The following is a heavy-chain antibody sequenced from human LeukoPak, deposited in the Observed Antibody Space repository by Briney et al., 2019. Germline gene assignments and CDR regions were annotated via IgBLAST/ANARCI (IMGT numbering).Heavy chain of an antibody. D-gene: IGHD5-12*01. J-gene: IGHJ3*02. CDR2: ISSSSSYI. Sequence: TGGSLRLSCAASGFTFSNAWMSWVRQAPGKGLEWVSSISSSSSYIYYADSVKGRFTISRDNAKNSLYLQMNSLRAEDTAVYYCARDPGYSGYDWVYSSSSRGAFDIWGQGTMVTVSS. CDR3: ARDPGYSGYDWVYSSSSRGAFDI. CDR1: GFTFSNAW. V-gene: IGHV3-21*01.